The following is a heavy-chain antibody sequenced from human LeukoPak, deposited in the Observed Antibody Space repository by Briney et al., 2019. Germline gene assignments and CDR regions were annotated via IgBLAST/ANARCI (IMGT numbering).Heavy chain of an antibody. D-gene: IGHD1-20*01. J-gene: IGHJ4*02. CDR1: GGSFSGYY. V-gene: IGHV4-34*01. CDR3: ASRSITGTVDY. CDR2: INHSGST. Sequence: SETLSLTCAVYGGSFSGYYWSWIRQPPGKGLEWIGEINHSGSTNYNPSLKSRVTISVDTSKNQFSLKLSSVTAADTAVYYCASRSITGTVDYWGQGTLVTVSS.